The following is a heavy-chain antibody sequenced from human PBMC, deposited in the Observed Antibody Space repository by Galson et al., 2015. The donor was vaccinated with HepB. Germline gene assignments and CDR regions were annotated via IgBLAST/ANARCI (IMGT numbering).Heavy chain of an antibody. CDR3: ARDYGSGSYYYSDY. Sequence: SVKVSCTASGYTFTSYGISWVRQAPGQGLEWMGWISAYNGNTNYAQQLQGRVTMTTDTSTSTAYMELKSLRSDDTAVYYCARDYGSGSYYYSDYWGQGTLVTVSS. CDR2: ISAYNGNT. V-gene: IGHV1-18*01. J-gene: IGHJ4*02. CDR1: GYTFTSYG. D-gene: IGHD3-10*01.